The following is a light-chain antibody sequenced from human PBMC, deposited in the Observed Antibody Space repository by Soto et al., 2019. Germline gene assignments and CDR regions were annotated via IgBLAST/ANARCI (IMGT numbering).Light chain of an antibody. CDR1: QTISSY. V-gene: IGKV1-39*01. CDR3: QQSHCIPYT. CDR2: AAS. Sequence: DIQMTQSPSSLSASVGDRVTITCRASQTISSYLNWYQQRPGKAPKLLIYAASSLQSGVPSRFSGSGSGTDFTLTISNLQPEDFANYYCQQSHCIPYTFGQGTKLEIK. J-gene: IGKJ2*01.